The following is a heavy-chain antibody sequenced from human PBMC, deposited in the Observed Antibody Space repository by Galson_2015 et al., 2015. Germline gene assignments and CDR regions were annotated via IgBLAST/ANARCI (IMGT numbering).Heavy chain of an antibody. J-gene: IGHJ4*02. CDR2: ISYGGSNK. V-gene: IGHV3-30-3*01. Sequence: SLRLSCAASGFTFSSYAMHWVRQAPGKGLEWVAVISYGGSNKYYADSVKGRFTISRDNSKNTLYLQMNSLRAEDTAVYYCAREVGGWGQGTLVTVSS. D-gene: IGHD2-2*01. CDR3: AREVGG. CDR1: GFTFSSYA.